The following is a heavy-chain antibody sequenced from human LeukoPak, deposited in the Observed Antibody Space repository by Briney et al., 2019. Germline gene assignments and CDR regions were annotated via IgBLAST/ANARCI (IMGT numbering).Heavy chain of an antibody. J-gene: IGHJ4*02. CDR3: AKPTGVNTVTAPFEY. D-gene: IGHD4-17*01. CDR2: ISYDGSNK. V-gene: IGHV3-30*18. CDR1: EVTFSNTW. Sequence: GGSLRLSCVASEVTFSNTWMNWVRQAPGKGLEWVAVISYDGSNKYYADSVKGRFTISRDNSKKTLYLQMNSLRAEDTAVYYCAKPTGVNTVTAPFEYWGQGTLGTVSS.